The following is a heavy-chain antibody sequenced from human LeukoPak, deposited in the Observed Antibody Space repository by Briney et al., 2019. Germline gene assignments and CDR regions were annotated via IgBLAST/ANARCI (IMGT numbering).Heavy chain of an antibody. CDR1: GFTFSSYS. Sequence: GGSLRLSCAASGFTFSSYSMNWVRQAPGKGLEWVSSISSSSSYIYYADSVKGRFTISRDNAKNSLYLQMNSLRAEDTAVYYCVRGKSVGGYQPYYWGQGTLVTVSS. V-gene: IGHV3-21*01. J-gene: IGHJ4*02. CDR2: ISSSSSYI. D-gene: IGHD5-12*01. CDR3: VRGKSVGGYQPYY.